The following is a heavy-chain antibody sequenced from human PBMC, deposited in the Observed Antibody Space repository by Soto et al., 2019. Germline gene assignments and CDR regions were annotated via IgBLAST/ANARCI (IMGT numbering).Heavy chain of an antibody. CDR2: LSPDSGNA. CDR3: EVTTGY. D-gene: IGHD1-1*01. CDR1: GYTFTDYD. V-gene: IGHV1-8*01. Sequence: QVQVVQSRTEVKKPGASVKVSCKTSGYTFTDYDINWVRQTTGQGLEWMGWLSPDSGNAGYAQQFQGRVTMTINTSTSTGYMELRSLRSEDTAMYYWEVTTGYWGQGTMVTVSS. J-gene: IGHJ4*02.